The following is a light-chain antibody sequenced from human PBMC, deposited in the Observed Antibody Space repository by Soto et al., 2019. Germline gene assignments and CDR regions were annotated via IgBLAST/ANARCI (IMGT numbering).Light chain of an antibody. V-gene: IGKV3-11*01. J-gene: IGKJ5*01. CDR1: QRVSSY. Sequence: EIVLTQSPATLSLSPGERATLSCRASQRVSSYLAWYQQKPGQAPRLLIYEASNRATGIPARFSGSGSGTDFTLTISSLEPEDSAVYYCQQRSNWSTFGQGTRLEIK. CDR2: EAS. CDR3: QQRSNWST.